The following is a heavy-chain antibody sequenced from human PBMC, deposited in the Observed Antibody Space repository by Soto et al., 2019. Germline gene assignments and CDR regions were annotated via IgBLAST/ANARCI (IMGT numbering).Heavy chain of an antibody. D-gene: IGHD1-26*01. CDR2: ISYDGSNK. J-gene: IGHJ6*02. V-gene: IGHV3-30*18. CDR1: GFTFSSYG. CDR3: AKDTRYYVGYYGMDV. Sequence: GGSLRLSCAASGFTFSSYGMHWVRQAPGKGLEWVAVISYDGSNKYYADSVKGRFTISRDNSKNTLYLQMNSLRAEDTAVYYCAKDTRYYVGYYGMDVWGQGTTVTV.